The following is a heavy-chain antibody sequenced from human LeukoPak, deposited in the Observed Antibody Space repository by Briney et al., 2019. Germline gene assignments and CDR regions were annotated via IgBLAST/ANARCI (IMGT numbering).Heavy chain of an antibody. CDR3: ARDLYSYGDFDY. J-gene: IGHJ4*02. CDR2: ISYDGSNK. CDR1: GFTFSSYA. Sequence: GSLRLSCAASGFTFSSYAMHWVRQAPGKGLEWVAVISYDGSNKYYADSVKGRFTISRDNSKNTLYLQMNSLRAEDTAVYYCARDLYSYGDFDYWGQGTLATVSS. V-gene: IGHV3-30-3*01. D-gene: IGHD5-18*01.